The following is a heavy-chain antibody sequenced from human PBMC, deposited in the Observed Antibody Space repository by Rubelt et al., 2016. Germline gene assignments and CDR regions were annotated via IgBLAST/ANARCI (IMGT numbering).Heavy chain of an antibody. J-gene: IGHJ4*02. CDR3: ARSGKQWDALDY. D-gene: IGHD6-19*01. V-gene: IGHV4-59*08. Sequence: QVQLQESGPGLVKPSETLSLTCTVSGGSINSYYWSWIRQPPGKGLEWIGHIYYSGSTNYNPSPKGRVTISVDTSKNQLSLKLNAVTAADTAVYYCARSGKQWDALDYWGQGTLVTVSS. CDR2: IYYSGST. CDR1: GGSINSYY.